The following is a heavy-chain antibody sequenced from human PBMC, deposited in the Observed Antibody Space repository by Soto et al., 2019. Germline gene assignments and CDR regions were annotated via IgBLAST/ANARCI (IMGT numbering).Heavy chain of an antibody. CDR3: ARDRVEMASFDP. CDR1: GGTFSSYA. V-gene: IGHV1-69*12. J-gene: IGHJ5*02. Sequence: QVQLVQSGAEVKKPGSSVKVSCKASGGTFSSYAISWVRQAPGQGLEWMGGIIPIFGTANYAQKFQGRVKFTADESTRTAYMELSSVRSEDTAVYYCARDRVEMASFDPWGQGTLVTVSS. CDR2: IIPIFGTA.